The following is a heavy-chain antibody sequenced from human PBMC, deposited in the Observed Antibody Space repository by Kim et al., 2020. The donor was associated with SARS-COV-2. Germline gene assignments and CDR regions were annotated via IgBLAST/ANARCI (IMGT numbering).Heavy chain of an antibody. CDR1: GFTFSSYS. D-gene: IGHD3-10*01. J-gene: IGHJ2*01. Sequence: GGSLRLSCAGSGFTFSSYSMNWVRQAPGKGLEWVSSITSSSTYIYYADSVKGRFTISRDNAKNSLSLQMNSLRAEDAAVYYCVRGGKYFDLWGRGTLVTVPS. V-gene: IGHV3-21*01. CDR2: ITSSSTYI. CDR3: VRGGKYFDL.